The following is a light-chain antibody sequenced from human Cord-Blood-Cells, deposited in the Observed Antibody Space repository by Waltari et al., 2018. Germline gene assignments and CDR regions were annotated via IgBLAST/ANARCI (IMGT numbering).Light chain of an antibody. CDR1: QNLVYSDGNTY. CDR2: KVS. J-gene: IGKJ4*01. Sequence: DVVMTQSPLSLPVTLGQPASISCRSSQNLVYSDGNTYFTWFQQRPGQSPKRIIYKVSNRDSGVPERFSGSWAGTEFTLNISRVEAGDVGVYCCMQGTHGPLPSGGGTKVEMK. V-gene: IGKV2-30*01. CDR3: MQGTHGPLP.